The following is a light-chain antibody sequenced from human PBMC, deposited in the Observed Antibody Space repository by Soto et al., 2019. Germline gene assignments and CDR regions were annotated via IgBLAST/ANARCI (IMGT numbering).Light chain of an antibody. V-gene: IGLV2-14*01. CDR3: SSYTITSTYV. CDR1: SSDVGGYNY. J-gene: IGLJ1*01. Sequence: QSALTQPASVSGSPGQSITISCTGTSSDVGGYNYVSWYQQHPGKVPKLMIYEVSDRPSGVSNRFSGSKSGNTASLTISGLQAEDEADYYCSSYTITSTYVFGTGTKLTVL. CDR2: EVS.